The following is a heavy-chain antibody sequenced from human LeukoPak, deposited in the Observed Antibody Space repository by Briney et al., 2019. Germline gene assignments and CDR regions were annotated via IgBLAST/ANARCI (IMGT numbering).Heavy chain of an antibody. CDR3: ARGVHGYSYGYVPWELYSYMDV. CDR2: FYTSGHA. CDR1: GGSINSGSYY. D-gene: IGHD5-18*01. J-gene: IGHJ6*03. Sequence: SETLSLTRTVSGGSINSGSYYWSWIRQPAGKGLEWMGHFYTSGHASYNPSLKSRVTISVDTSKNQFSLKMNSVTAADTAVYYCARGVHGYSYGYVPWELYSYMDVWGKGTTVSISS. V-gene: IGHV4-61*09.